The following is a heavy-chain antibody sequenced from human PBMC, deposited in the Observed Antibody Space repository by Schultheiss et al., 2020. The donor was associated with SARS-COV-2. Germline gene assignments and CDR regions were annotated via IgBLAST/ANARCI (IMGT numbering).Heavy chain of an antibody. J-gene: IGHJ4*02. CDR2: IGTAGDT. CDR1: GFTFSTYA. Sequence: GGSLRLSCAASGFTFSTYAMSWVRQATGKGLEWVSAIGTAGDTYYPGSVKGRFTISRENAKNSLYLQMNSLRAGDTAVYYCARDEDGVFDYWGQGTLVTVSS. V-gene: IGHV3-13*01. D-gene: IGHD3-10*01. CDR3: ARDEDGVFDY.